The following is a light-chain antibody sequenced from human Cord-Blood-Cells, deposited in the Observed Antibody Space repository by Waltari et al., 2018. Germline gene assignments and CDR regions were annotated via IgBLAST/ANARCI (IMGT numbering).Light chain of an antibody. V-gene: IGLV2-8*01. CDR3: SSYAGSNNYV. Sequence: QSALTQPPSASGSPGQSVTISCTGTSSDVGGSTYVSWYQQHPGKAPKLMRYEVSNRPSGVPDRFSGSKSGNTASLTVSGLQAEDEADYYCSSYAGSNNYVFGTGTKVTVL. J-gene: IGLJ1*01. CDR2: EVS. CDR1: SSDVGGSTY.